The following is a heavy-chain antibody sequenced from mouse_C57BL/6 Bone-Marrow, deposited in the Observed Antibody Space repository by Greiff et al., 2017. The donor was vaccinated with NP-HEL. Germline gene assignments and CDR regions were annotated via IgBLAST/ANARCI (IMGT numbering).Heavy chain of an antibody. J-gene: IGHJ4*01. D-gene: IGHD2-3*01. CDR1: GYTFTSYG. Sequence: VQLQQSGAELARPGASVKLSCKASGYTFTSYGISWVKQRTGQGLEWIGEIYPRSGNTYYNEKFKGKATLTADKSSSTAYMELRSLTSEDSAVYFCARQAFLYCYAMDYWGQGTSVTVSS. V-gene: IGHV1-81*01. CDR2: IYPRSGNT. CDR3: ARQAFLYCYAMDY.